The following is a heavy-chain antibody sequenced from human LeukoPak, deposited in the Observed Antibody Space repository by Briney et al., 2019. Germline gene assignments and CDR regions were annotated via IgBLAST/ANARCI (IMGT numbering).Heavy chain of an antibody. D-gene: IGHD6-19*01. CDR1: GFTFSKYW. V-gene: IGHV3-74*01. J-gene: IGHJ4*02. CDR2: INTDGTVT. Sequence: GGSLRLSCAASGFTFSKYWMLWVRHAPGKGLESVSRINTDGTVTTYADSVKGRFTVSRDNADNTTFLQMNSVRDEDTAVYYCATKQWLAPPPDSWGQGTPVTVSS. CDR3: ATKQWLAPPPDS.